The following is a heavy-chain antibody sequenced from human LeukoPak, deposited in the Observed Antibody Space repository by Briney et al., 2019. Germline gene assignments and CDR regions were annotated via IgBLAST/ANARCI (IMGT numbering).Heavy chain of an antibody. CDR2: FSGSGGDT. Sequence: GGSLRLSCAASGFTFSSYAMSWVRQAPGKGLEWVSAFSGSGGDTYYADSVKGRFTISRDNSKNTLYLQMNSLRAEDTAVYYCAKDVATVVTPNYFDYWGQGTLVTVSS. CDR1: GFTFSSYA. V-gene: IGHV3-23*01. J-gene: IGHJ4*02. CDR3: AKDVATVVTPNYFDY. D-gene: IGHD4-23*01.